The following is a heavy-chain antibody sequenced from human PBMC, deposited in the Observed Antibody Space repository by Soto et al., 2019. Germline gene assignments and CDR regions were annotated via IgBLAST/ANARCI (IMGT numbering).Heavy chain of an antibody. J-gene: IGHJ4*02. D-gene: IGHD6-19*01. CDR2: TPFDGSDT. V-gene: IGHV3-30*04. CDR1: GFTFSTFA. Sequence: QVQLVESGGGGVRPGRSLRVSCAPSGFTFSTFALHWVPQAPGKGLEWVPVTPFDGSDTYYTDSVKGRFTISRDNSKNTLNLQMNSLRAEDTAVYYCAKGRSESSAWYALDSWGQGTLVTVSS. CDR3: AKGRSESSAWYALDS.